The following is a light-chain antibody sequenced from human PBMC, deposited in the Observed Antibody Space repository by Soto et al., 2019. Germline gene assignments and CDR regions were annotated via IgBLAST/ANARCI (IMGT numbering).Light chain of an antibody. CDR1: QSVSSK. J-gene: IGKJ1*01. V-gene: IGKV3-15*01. CDR3: QHYNDWPPTWT. Sequence: EIVLTQSPATLSLSPGERATLSCGASQSVSSKLAWYQQKPGQAPRVLIHGASTRATGIPARFSGSGSGTEFTLTISSLQSEDFAVYYCQHYNDWPPTWTLGQGTRVEIK. CDR2: GAS.